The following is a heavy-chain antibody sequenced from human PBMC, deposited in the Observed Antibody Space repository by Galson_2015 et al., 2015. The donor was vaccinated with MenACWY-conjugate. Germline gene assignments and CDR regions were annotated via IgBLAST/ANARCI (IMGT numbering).Heavy chain of an antibody. CDR1: GFTFISYW. J-gene: IGHJ4*02. CDR2: INRDGSST. CDR3: ARDPERGDGYVLDY. D-gene: IGHD5-24*01. V-gene: IGHV3-74*01. Sequence: SLRLSCAASGFTFISYWMYWVRQAPGKGLVWVAHINRDGSSTSYADSVKGRFTISRDNAKNMLYLQMNSLRAEDTAVYYCARDPERGDGYVLDYWGQGTLVTVSS.